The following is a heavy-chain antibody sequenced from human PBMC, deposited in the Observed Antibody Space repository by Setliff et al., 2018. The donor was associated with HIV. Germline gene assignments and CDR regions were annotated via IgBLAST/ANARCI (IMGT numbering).Heavy chain of an antibody. V-gene: IGHV1-24*01. CDR3: ATAPYSSALFDI. CDR1: GYTLTELS. Sequence: GASVKVSCKVSGYTLTELSMHWVRQAPGKGLEWMGGFDPEDGETIYAQKFQGRVTMTEDTSTDTAYMELSSLRSEDTAVYYCATAPYSSALFDIWGQGTMVTVSS. D-gene: IGHD6-25*01. CDR2: FDPEDGET. J-gene: IGHJ3*02.